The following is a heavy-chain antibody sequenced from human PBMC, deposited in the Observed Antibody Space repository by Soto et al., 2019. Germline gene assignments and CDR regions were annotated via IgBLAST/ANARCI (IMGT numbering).Heavy chain of an antibody. J-gene: IGHJ4*02. CDR2: IYYSGST. V-gene: IGHV4-30-4*01. D-gene: IGHD3-16*02. CDR3: AREPYDYVWGSYRYGLYYFDY. Sequence: SQTHPLSYTVAWGNISNVGYCWSCIRKPPGKGLEWIGYIYYSGSTYYNPSLKSRVTISVDTSKNQFSLKLSSVTAADTAVYYCAREPYDYVWGSYRYGLYYFDYWGQGTLVTVSS. CDR1: WGNISNVGYC.